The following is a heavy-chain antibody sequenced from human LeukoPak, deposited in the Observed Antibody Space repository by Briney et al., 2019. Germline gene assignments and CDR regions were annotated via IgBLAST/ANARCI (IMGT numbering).Heavy chain of an antibody. CDR3: ARGGEASIDY. D-gene: IGHD2-21*01. CDR1: GFTVRNTH. V-gene: IGHV3-53*01. J-gene: IGHJ4*02. Sequence: GGSLRLSCAASGFTVRNTHMSWVRQAPGKGLEWVSVIYSGDSKSYADSVKGRFTISRDNSKSTLYLQMNNLRAEDTAVDYCARGGEASIDYWGQGTLVIVSS. CDR2: IYSGDSK.